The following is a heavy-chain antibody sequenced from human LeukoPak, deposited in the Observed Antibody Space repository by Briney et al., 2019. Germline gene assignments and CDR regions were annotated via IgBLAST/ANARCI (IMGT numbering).Heavy chain of an antibody. D-gene: IGHD3-22*01. CDR1: GYSFTSYW. Sequence: GESLKISCKGSGYSFTSYWIGWVRQMPGKGLEWMGIIYPGDSDTRYSPSFQGQVTISADKSISTAYLQWSSLKASDTAMYYCARGVEVVVITSRGAQDAFDIWGQGTMVTVSS. J-gene: IGHJ3*02. CDR2: IYPGDSDT. V-gene: IGHV5-51*01. CDR3: ARGVEVVVITSRGAQDAFDI.